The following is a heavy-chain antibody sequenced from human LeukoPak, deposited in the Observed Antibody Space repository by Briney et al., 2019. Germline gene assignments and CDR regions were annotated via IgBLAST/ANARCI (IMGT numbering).Heavy chain of an antibody. D-gene: IGHD3-3*01. CDR2: MSPDGSIK. CDR3: ARENYDFWSGYGYYYYYMDV. V-gene: IGHV3-30*14. Sequence: GGSLRLSCTASGFIFSTYVIHWVRQAPGKGLEWVAVMSPDGSIKLYTDSVKGRFTISRDNSKNTLYLQMNSLRAEDTAVYYCARENYDFWSGYGYYYYYMDVWGKGTTVTVSS. CDR1: GFIFSTYV. J-gene: IGHJ6*03.